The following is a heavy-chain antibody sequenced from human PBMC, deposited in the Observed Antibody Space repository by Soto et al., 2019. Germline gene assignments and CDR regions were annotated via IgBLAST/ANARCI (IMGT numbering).Heavy chain of an antibody. CDR3: ARLLFGAANWFDP. V-gene: IGHV4-59*01. J-gene: IGHJ5*02. D-gene: IGHD3-10*01. CDR2: IYYSGST. CDR1: GGSISSYY. Sequence: PSETVSLTCTVSGGSISSYYWSWIRQPPGKGLEWIGYIYYSGSTNYNPSLKSRVTISVDTSKNQFSLKLSSVTAADTAVYYCARLLFGAANWFDPWGQGTLVTVS.